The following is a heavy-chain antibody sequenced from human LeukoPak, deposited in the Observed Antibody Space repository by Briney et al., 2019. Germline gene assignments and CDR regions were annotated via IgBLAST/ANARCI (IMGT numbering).Heavy chain of an antibody. V-gene: IGHV5-51*01. Sequence: GRSLKISSKGSGYSINNYSIGWVRQMPGKGLEWLGIIYPADSDIRYSPSFQGQVTISADKSISTAYLQWSSLKASDTAMYYCARQEYCSGGSCYTWFDPWGQGTLVTVSS. CDR3: ARQEYCSGGSCYTWFDP. CDR1: GYSINNYS. J-gene: IGHJ5*02. D-gene: IGHD2-15*01. CDR2: IYPADSDI.